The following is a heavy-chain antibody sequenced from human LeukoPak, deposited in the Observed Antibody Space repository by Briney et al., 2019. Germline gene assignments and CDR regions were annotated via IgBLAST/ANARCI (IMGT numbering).Heavy chain of an antibody. V-gene: IGHV3-64D*06. Sequence: PGGSLRLSCSASGFTFSSYAMHWVRQAPGKGLEYVSTINSNGGSTYYADSVKGRFTISRDNSKNTLYLQMSSLRAEDTAVYYCVKDLYFELLPGGAFDIWGQGTMVTVSS. J-gene: IGHJ3*02. CDR1: GFTFSSYA. CDR2: INSNGGST. CDR3: VKDLYFELLPGGAFDI. D-gene: IGHD3-9*01.